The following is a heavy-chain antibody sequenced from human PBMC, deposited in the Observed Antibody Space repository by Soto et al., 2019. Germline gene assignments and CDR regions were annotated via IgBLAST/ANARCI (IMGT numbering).Heavy chain of an antibody. Sequence: EVQLVESGGGLVQPGGSLRLSCAASGFTFSTYWMSWVRQAPGKGLEWVAKIKQDGGDTYYVDSVKGRFTISRDNDENSVYLQMNSLRAEDTAVYYCARLSPGSGWPYHYYGMDVWGQGATVTVSS. V-gene: IGHV3-7*01. J-gene: IGHJ6*02. CDR3: ARLSPGSGWPYHYYGMDV. CDR2: IKQDGGDT. CDR1: GFTFSTYW. D-gene: IGHD6-19*01.